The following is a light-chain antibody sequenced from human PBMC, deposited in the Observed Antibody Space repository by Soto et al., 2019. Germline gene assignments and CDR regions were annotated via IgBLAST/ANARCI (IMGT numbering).Light chain of an antibody. CDR2: DAS. CDR3: QQYNSYSWT. J-gene: IGKJ1*01. V-gene: IGKV1-5*01. CDR1: QSISNR. Sequence: DIQMTQSPSFLSASVGDRVTITCRASQSISNRLAWYQQKPGEAPKYLIYDASTLDSGAPSRFSGSGSGTEFTLTISSLQPDDFATYYCQQYNSYSWTFGPGTKVDIK.